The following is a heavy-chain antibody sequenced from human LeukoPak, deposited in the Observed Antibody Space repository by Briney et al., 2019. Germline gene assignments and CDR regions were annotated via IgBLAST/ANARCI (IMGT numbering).Heavy chain of an antibody. V-gene: IGHV3-21*06. CDR1: GFTFSSYS. J-gene: IGHJ4*02. CDR3: VRGGDIRNYGAISRNDY. Sequence: PGGSLRLSCAASGFTFSSYSLHWIRQTPGKGLEWVAAISGGSSHIHYADSVKGRFTIFRDNAKNSLHLQMNRLSAGDAAVYYCVRGGDIRNYGAISRNDYWGQGTLVTVSS. D-gene: IGHD4/OR15-4a*01. CDR2: ISGGSSHI.